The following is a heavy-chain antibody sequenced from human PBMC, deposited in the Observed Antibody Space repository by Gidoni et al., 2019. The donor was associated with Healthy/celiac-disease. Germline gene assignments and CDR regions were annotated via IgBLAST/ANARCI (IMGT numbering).Heavy chain of an antibody. CDR3: ARETYYYDSSGYSFDY. CDR1: GFTFSSYS. J-gene: IGHJ4*02. V-gene: IGHV3-48*02. D-gene: IGHD3-22*01. Sequence: EVQLVESGGGLVQPGGSLRLSCAASGFTFSSYSMNWVRQAPGKGLEWVSYISSSSRTIYYADSVKGRFTISRDNAKNSLYLQMNSLRDEDTAVYYCARETYYYDSSGYSFDYWGQGTLVTVSS. CDR2: ISSSSRTI.